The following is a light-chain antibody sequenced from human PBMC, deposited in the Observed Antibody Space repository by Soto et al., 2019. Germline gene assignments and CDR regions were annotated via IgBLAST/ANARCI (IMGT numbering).Light chain of an antibody. CDR2: GNT. J-gene: IGLJ1*01. V-gene: IGLV1-40*01. CDR3: QSYDSSLNAYV. CDR1: SPNIGAGYD. Sequence: QSVLTQPPSVSGAPGQRVTFSCTGSSPNIGAGYDVHWYQQLPGTAPKLLIYGNTNRPSRVPDRFSGSKSGTSASLAITGLQAEDEADYYCQSYDSSLNAYVFGTGTKLTVL.